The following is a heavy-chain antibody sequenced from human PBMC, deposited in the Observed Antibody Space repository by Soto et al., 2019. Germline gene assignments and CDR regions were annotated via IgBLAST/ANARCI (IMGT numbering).Heavy chain of an antibody. CDR3: AKDRGALRWSEEHYYFDY. CDR2: ISHDGNNT. J-gene: IGHJ4*02. Sequence: PGGSLRLSCAASGFTFSSYAMYWVRQAPGKGLEWMAFISHDGNNTYYADSVKGRFSISRDNSKNTLYLQMNSLRPEDTAIYYCAKDRGALRWSEEHYYFDYWGQGTLVTVSS. V-gene: IGHV3-30-3*01. CDR1: GFTFSSYA. D-gene: IGHD4-17*01.